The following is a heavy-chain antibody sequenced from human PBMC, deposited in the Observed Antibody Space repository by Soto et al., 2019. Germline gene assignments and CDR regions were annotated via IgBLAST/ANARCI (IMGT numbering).Heavy chain of an antibody. D-gene: IGHD1-26*01. CDR1: GFTFSSYS. Sequence: EVQLVESGGGLVKPGGSLRLSCAASGFTFSSYSMNWVRQAPGKGLEWVSSISSSSSFIYYADSVKGRFTISRDNAKNSLYLQMNSLRAEDTAVYYCARDSGSYVIDYWGQGTLVTVSS. CDR2: ISSSSSFI. CDR3: ARDSGSYVIDY. J-gene: IGHJ4*02. V-gene: IGHV3-21*01.